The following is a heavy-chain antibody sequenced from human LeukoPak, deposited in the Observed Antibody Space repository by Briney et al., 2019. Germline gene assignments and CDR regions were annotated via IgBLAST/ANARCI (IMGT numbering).Heavy chain of an antibody. CDR3: ATDVTGAAPYDF. Sequence: ASVKVSCKVSGYSLSELSIHWVRQAPGKGLEWMGGFDPEDDEPIYAQSLQGRVTMTEDTSTDTAYMELSGLTSDDAAVYCATDVTGAAPYDFWGQGTLVTVSS. CDR2: FDPEDDEP. CDR1: GYSLSELS. V-gene: IGHV1-24*01. D-gene: IGHD2-21*02. J-gene: IGHJ4*02.